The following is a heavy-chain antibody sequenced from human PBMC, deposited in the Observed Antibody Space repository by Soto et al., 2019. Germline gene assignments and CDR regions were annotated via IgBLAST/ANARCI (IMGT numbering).Heavy chain of an antibody. Sequence: SETLSLTCAVYGGSFSGYYWSWIRQPAGKGLEWIGRISTSGHVVSKVSLRSRLTMSVDMSNNHFSLKLTSVTAADTAVYYCARDNNDFWSLYPLAFDYWGQGALVTVSS. CDR2: ISTSGHV. CDR3: ARDNNDFWSLYPLAFDY. D-gene: IGHD3-3*01. J-gene: IGHJ4*02. V-gene: IGHV4-59*10. CDR1: GGSFSGYY.